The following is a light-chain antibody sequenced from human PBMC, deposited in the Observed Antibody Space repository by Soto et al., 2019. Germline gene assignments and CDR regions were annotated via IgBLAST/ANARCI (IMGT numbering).Light chain of an antibody. J-gene: IGKJ3*01. V-gene: IGKV4-1*01. Sequence: IVMTQSPDSLAVSLGERATINCKSSQSVLYSSNNKNYLAWYQQKPGQPPKLLIYWASTRESGVPDRFSGSGSGTDFTLTISSLQAEDVAFYYCQQYYSTPFPFGPGTKVDIK. CDR3: QQYYSTPFP. CDR1: QSVLYSSNNKNY. CDR2: WAS.